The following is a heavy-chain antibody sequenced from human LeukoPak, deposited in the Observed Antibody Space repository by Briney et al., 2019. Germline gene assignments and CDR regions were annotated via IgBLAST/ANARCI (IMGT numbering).Heavy chain of an antibody. J-gene: IGHJ4*02. V-gene: IGHV1-69*13. D-gene: IGHD4-23*01. CDR2: ITPMFGTA. CDR3: ARGWLADSTVVTPYNY. CDR1: GGTFSSHE. Sequence: SVKVSCKASGGTFSSHEISWVRQAPGQGLEWMGGITPMFGTAKYAQKFQGRVTISAVESMSTVHMELSSLRSEDTAKYYCARGWLADSTVVTPYNYWGQGTVVTVSS.